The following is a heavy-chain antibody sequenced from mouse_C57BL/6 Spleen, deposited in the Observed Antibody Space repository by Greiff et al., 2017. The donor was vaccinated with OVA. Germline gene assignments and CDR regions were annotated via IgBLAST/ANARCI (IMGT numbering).Heavy chain of an antibody. J-gene: IGHJ2*01. Sequence: QVQLQQPGAELVRPGTSVKLSCKASGYTFTSYWMHWVKQRPGQGLEWIGVIDPSDSYTNYNQKFKGKATLTVDTSSSTAYMQLSSLTSEDSAVYYCARVITTVVATDYYFDYWGQGTTLTVSS. V-gene: IGHV1-59*01. D-gene: IGHD1-1*01. CDR2: IDPSDSYT. CDR3: ARVITTVVATDYYFDY. CDR1: GYTFTSYW.